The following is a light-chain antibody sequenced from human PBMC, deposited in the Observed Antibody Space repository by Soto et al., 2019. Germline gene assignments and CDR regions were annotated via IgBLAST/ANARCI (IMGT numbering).Light chain of an antibody. Sequence: QSALTQPASVSGSPGQSITISCTGTSSDVGRYNSVSWYQQHPGKAPKLVIYDVSNRPSGVSNRLSGSKSGNTASLTISGLQAEDGADYYCSSYRDSTTLVVFGGGTKLTVL. V-gene: IGLV2-14*01. CDR1: SSDVGRYNS. CDR3: SSYRDSTTLVV. CDR2: DVS. J-gene: IGLJ2*01.